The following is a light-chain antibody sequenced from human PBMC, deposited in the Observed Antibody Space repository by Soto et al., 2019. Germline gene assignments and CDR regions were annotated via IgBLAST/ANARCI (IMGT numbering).Light chain of an antibody. CDR3: QQRSNWPPIT. V-gene: IGKV3-11*01. CDR1: QSVKTF. CDR2: DAS. J-gene: IGKJ5*01. Sequence: EIVLTKSPATLSLSPGARATLSGRASQSVKTFLVWYQQRPGQAPRLLIYDASHRAAGIPARFSGSGFGTDFTLTISSLEPEDAAVYYCQQRSNWPPITFGQGARLEIK.